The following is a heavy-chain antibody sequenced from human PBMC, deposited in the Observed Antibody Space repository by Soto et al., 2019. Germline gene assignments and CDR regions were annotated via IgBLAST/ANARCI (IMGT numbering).Heavy chain of an antibody. CDR2: IYYSGST. CDR1: GGSISSSSYY. CDR3: ARHPTQIYWLSGGGWFDP. D-gene: IGHD5-12*01. V-gene: IGHV4-39*01. Sequence: QLQLQESGPGLVKPSETLSLTCTVSGGSISSSSYYWGWIRQPPGKGLEWIGSIYYSGSTYYNPSLKSRVTISVDTSKNQFSLKLSSVTAADTAVYYCARHPTQIYWLSGGGWFDPWGQGTLVTVSS. J-gene: IGHJ5*02.